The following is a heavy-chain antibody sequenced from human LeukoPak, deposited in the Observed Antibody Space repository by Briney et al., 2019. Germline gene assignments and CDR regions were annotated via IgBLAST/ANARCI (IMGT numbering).Heavy chain of an antibody. Sequence: PGGSLRLSCAASGFTFSSFGMHWVRQAPGQGLEWVAVISFDGSNQYYADSVKGRFTIYRDNFKNTVYLQMNSLRAEDTAVYYCAIYYYGSGSYYKTSEYFQHWGQGTLVTVSS. J-gene: IGHJ1*01. D-gene: IGHD3-10*01. CDR3: AIYYYGSGSYYKTSEYFQH. V-gene: IGHV3-30*03. CDR2: ISFDGSNQ. CDR1: GFTFSSFG.